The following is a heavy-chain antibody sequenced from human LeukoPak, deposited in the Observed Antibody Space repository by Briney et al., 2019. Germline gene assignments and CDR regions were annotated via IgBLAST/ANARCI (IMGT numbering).Heavy chain of an antibody. CDR3: ARDVGDSSGNSWYPNEYYCYMDV. CDR1: GYNFTDYY. V-gene: IGHV1-2*02. J-gene: IGHJ6*03. CDR2: INTNSGST. D-gene: IGHD6-13*01. Sequence: ASVKVSCKASGYNFTDYYIHWIRQAPGQGLEWLGWINTNSGSTNYAQKFQDRVTVTRDTSISIVYMELTRLRSEDTAVYYCARDVGDSSGNSWYPNEYYCYMDVWGKGTTVTVSS.